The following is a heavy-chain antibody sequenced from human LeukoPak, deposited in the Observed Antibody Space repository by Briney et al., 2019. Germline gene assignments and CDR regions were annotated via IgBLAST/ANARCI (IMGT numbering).Heavy chain of an antibody. CDR1: GYIFTSYG. D-gene: IGHD6-13*01. Sequence: ASVKVSCKASGYIFTSYGISWVRQAPGQGLEWMGWISAYNGNTNHAQNFQGRVTVTTETSTSTAYMELRSLRSDDTAVYYCARDLIAAEGNDYWGQGTLVTVSS. V-gene: IGHV1-18*01. CDR3: ARDLIAAEGNDY. CDR2: ISAYNGNT. J-gene: IGHJ4*02.